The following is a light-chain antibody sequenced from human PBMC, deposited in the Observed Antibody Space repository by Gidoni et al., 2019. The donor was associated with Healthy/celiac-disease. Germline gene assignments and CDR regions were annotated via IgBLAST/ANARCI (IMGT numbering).Light chain of an antibody. CDR2: AAS. Sequence: DIQMTQSPSSLSASVGDRVTITCRASQGISNYLAWYQQKPGKVPKLLIYAASTLQSGVPSRFSGSGSGTDFTLTISSLQPEDVATYYCQKYNSAPALTCXGXTKVEIK. CDR3: QKYNSAPALT. V-gene: IGKV1-27*01. J-gene: IGKJ4*01. CDR1: QGISNY.